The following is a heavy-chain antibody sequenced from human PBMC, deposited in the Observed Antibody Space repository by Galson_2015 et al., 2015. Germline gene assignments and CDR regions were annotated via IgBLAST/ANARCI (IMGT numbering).Heavy chain of an antibody. V-gene: IGHV3-33*01. D-gene: IGHD6-13*01. Sequence: SLRLSCAASGFTFSSYGMHWVRQAPGKGLEWVAVIWYDGSNKYYADSVKGRFTISRDNSKNTLYLQMNSLRAEDTAVYYCARALGIIYYYMDVWGKGTTVTVSS. CDR2: IWYDGSNK. J-gene: IGHJ6*03. CDR3: ARALGIIYYYMDV. CDR1: GFTFSSYG.